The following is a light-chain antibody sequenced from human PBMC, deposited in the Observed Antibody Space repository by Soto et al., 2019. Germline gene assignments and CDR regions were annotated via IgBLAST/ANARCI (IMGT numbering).Light chain of an antibody. V-gene: IGLV2-18*02. CDR3: NSYTGSSTYV. J-gene: IGLJ1*01. CDR1: SSEVGSYNR. Sequence: QSALTQPPSVSGSPGQSVAISWTGTSSEVGSYNRVSWYQQPPGAAPKLMIYEVSNRPSGVPDRFSGSKSGNTASLTISGLETEDEADYYCNSYTGSSTYVFGTGTKLTVL. CDR2: EVS.